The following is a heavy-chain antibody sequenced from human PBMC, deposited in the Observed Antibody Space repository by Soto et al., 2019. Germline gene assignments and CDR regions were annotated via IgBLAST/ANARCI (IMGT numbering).Heavy chain of an antibody. CDR3: AKAGITMVRGARPEYFQP. J-gene: IGHJ1*01. D-gene: IGHD3-10*01. CDR2: ISGSGGST. CDR1: GFTFSSYA. V-gene: IGHV3-23*01. Sequence: EVQLLESGGGLVQPGGSLRLSCAASGFTFSSYAMSWVRQAPGKGLEWVSAISGSGGSTYYADSVKGRFTISRDNSKNTLYLQMNSVRAEDTGVYYCAKAGITMVRGARPEYFQPWGQCTLVTVSS.